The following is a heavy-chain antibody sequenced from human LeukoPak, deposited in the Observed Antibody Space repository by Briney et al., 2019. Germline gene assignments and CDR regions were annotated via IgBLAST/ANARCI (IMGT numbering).Heavy chain of an antibody. Sequence: AGGSLRLSCAASGFTFSSYAMHWVRQAPGKGLEWVAVISYDGSNKYYADSVKGRFTISRDNSKNTLYLQMNSLRAEDTAVYYCARDGVTSSVVYWGQGTLVTVSS. V-gene: IGHV3-30-3*01. J-gene: IGHJ4*02. CDR3: ARDGVTSSVVY. CDR2: ISYDGSNK. D-gene: IGHD2-21*02. CDR1: GFTFSSYA.